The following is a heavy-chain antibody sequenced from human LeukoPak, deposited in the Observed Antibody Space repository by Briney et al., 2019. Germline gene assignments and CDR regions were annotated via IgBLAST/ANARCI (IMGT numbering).Heavy chain of an antibody. V-gene: IGHV4-34*01. CDR1: GGSFSGYY. J-gene: IGHJ4*02. CDR2: INHSGST. Sequence: PSETLSLTCAVYGGSFSGYYWSWIRQPPGKGLEWIGEINHSGSTNYNPSLKSRVTISVDTSKNQFSLKLSSVTAADTAVYYCARTYISAAGTLDYWGQGTLVTVSS. CDR3: ARTYISAAGTLDY. D-gene: IGHD6-13*01.